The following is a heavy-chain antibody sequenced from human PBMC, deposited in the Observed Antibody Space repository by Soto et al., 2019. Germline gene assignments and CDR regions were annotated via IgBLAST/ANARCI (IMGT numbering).Heavy chain of an antibody. V-gene: IGHV1-58*02. J-gene: IGHJ6*02. CDR2: IVVGSGNT. Sequence: ASVKVSCKASGFTFTSSAMQWVRQARGQRLEWIGWIVVGSGNTNYAQKFQERVTITRDMSTSTAYMELSSLRSEDTAVYYCAADRSREGDDFWSGYYYYYYYGMDVWGQGTTVTVSS. CDR3: AADRSREGDDFWSGYYYYYYYGMDV. CDR1: GFTFTSSA. D-gene: IGHD3-3*01.